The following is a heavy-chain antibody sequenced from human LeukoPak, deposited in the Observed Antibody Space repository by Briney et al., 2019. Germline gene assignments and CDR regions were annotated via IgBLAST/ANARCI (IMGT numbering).Heavy chain of an antibody. Sequence: ASVKVSCKASGYTYTTYTIHWVRQAPGQRLEWMGWISAGNGDTRYPQKFQDRVTITRDTSASTSYMDLSSLTSEGTAMYYCARSDHGDYIDYWGQGTLVTVSS. CDR1: GYTYTTYT. D-gene: IGHD4-17*01. CDR3: ARSDHGDYIDY. V-gene: IGHV1-3*01. CDR2: ISAGNGDT. J-gene: IGHJ4*02.